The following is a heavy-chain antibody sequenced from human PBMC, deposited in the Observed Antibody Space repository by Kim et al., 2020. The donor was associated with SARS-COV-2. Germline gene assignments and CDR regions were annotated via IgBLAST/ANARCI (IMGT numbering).Heavy chain of an antibody. CDR2: LYNSGST. Sequence: SETLSLTCTVSGGSIRNYYWNWIRHSPGKGLEWIGYLYNSGSTDYNPSLKSRVTISVDTSKNHFSLKLTSVTPADSAVYYCARGGTVYYYGLDVWGLGTTVT. CDR3: ARGGTVYYYGLDV. D-gene: IGHD3-10*01. CDR1: GGSIRNYY. V-gene: IGHV4-59*13. J-gene: IGHJ6*02.